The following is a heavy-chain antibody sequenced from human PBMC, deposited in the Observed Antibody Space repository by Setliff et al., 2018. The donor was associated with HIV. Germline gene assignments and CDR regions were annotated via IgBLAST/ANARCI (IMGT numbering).Heavy chain of an antibody. Sequence: PSETLSLTCTVSDDSVSTFYWNWIRQPPGKGLEWIGEINHSGSTNYNPSLKSRVTISLDKSKNQFSLKVNSVTAADTAVYYCTRRDNSVSGYYTDHAFDIWGQGTLVTVSS. CDR1: DDSVSTFY. J-gene: IGHJ3*02. D-gene: IGHD3-22*01. CDR2: INHSGST. V-gene: IGHV4-34*01. CDR3: TRRDNSVSGYYTDHAFDI.